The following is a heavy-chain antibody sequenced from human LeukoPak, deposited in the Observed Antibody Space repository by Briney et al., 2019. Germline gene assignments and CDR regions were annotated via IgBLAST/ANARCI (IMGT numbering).Heavy chain of an antibody. V-gene: IGHV4-4*07. CDR2: IYTSGST. J-gene: IGHJ4*02. CDR3: AIESEWELGGGDY. D-gene: IGHD1-26*01. Sequence: SETLSLTCAVSGYSISSGYYWSWIRQPAGKGLEWIGRIYTSGSTNYNPSLKSRVTMSVDTSKNQFSLKLSSVTAADTAVYYCAIESEWELGGGDYWGQGTLVTVSS. CDR1: GYSISSGYY.